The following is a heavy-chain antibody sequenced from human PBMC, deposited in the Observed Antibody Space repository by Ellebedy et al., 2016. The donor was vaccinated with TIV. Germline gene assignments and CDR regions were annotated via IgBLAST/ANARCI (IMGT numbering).Heavy chain of an antibody. D-gene: IGHD3-22*01. J-gene: IGHJ2*01. Sequence: GESLKISCAASGFTVSSNYMSWVRQAPGKGLEWVSVIYSGGSTYYADSVKGRFTISRDNSKNTLYLQMNSLRAEDTAVYYCATRYYYDSSGYFNWYFDLWGRGTLVTVSS. CDR2: IYSGGST. V-gene: IGHV3-53*01. CDR3: ATRYYYDSSGYFNWYFDL. CDR1: GFTVSSNY.